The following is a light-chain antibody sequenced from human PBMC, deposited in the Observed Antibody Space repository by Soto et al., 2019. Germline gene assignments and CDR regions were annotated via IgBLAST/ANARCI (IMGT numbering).Light chain of an antibody. CDR1: QGIGDT. CDR3: QPYNNWPLT. Sequence: VMRQSPATRSFSPGEGATVSCRASQGIGDTLAWYQHKPGQTPRLLIYDTSTRATGVPTRFSGSRSGAEFTLTINSLQSEDFAVYYCQPYNNWPLTFGGGTKVDIK. V-gene: IGKV3-15*01. CDR2: DTS. J-gene: IGKJ4*01.